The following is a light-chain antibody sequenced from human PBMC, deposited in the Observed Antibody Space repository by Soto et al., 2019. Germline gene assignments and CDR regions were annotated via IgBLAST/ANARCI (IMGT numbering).Light chain of an antibody. V-gene: IGKV3-20*01. CDR2: GAS. CDR3: QQSGTSPYT. Sequence: EIVLTQSPGTLSLSPGERATLSCRASQSISSNHLAWYQQKPGQAPRLLMYGASRRATGIPDRFSGSGSGTDFTLTLSRLEPEDFAVYYCQQSGTSPYTFGQGTKLEIK. J-gene: IGKJ2*01. CDR1: QSISSNH.